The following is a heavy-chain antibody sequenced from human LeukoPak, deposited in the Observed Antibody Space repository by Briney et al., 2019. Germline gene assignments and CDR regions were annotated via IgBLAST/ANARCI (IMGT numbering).Heavy chain of an antibody. D-gene: IGHD4-17*01. V-gene: IGHV3-21*01. CDR3: ARGHTAVTRHFDF. CDR2: ISSGSSAI. J-gene: IGHJ4*02. Sequence: GGSLRLSCAASGFTFSSYWMSWVRQAPGKGLEWVSIISSGSSAIFSADALKGRFTISRDDAKNLLYLDMNSLRAEDTAVYYCARGHTAVTRHFDFWGQGTLVTVSS. CDR1: GFTFSSYW.